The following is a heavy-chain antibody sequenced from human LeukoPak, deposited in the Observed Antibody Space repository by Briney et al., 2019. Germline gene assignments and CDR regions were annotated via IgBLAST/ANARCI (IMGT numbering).Heavy chain of an antibody. V-gene: IGHV3-7*01. CDR1: GFTFSNYW. CDR3: ATEGQYYNSSGYLTWTLDS. Sequence: GGSLRLSCATSGFTFSNYWMNWVRQAPGKGLEWVASIKYDGSEKYYVDSVKGRFTISRDNSKNTLYLQMNSLRAEDTAVYYCATEGQYYNSSGYLTWTLDSWGQGTLVTVSS. CDR2: IKYDGSEK. D-gene: IGHD3-22*01. J-gene: IGHJ4*02.